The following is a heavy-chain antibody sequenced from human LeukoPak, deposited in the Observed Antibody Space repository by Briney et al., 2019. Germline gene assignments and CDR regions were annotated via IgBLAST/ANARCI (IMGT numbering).Heavy chain of an antibody. D-gene: IGHD2-2*01. J-gene: IGHJ4*02. V-gene: IGHV3-9*01. Sequence: GGSLRLSCAASGFTFNNYAMHWVRQAPGKGLEWVSGISWNSGNIDYADSVKGRFTISRDNSKNTLYLQMNSLRAEDTAVYYCAKNGQLLSAYYFDYWGQGTLVTVSS. CDR2: ISWNSGNI. CDR1: GFTFNNYA. CDR3: AKNGQLLSAYYFDY.